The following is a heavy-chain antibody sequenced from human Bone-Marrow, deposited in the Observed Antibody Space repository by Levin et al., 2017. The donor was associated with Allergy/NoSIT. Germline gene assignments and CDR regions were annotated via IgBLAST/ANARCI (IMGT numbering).Heavy chain of an antibody. J-gene: IGHJ4*02. D-gene: IGHD3-10*01. CDR3: ARDHEGLAGRGFPDY. V-gene: IGHV1-2*06. CDR1: AYTFTDYH. Sequence: PAASVKVSCKTSAYTFTDYHMHWVRQAPGQGPEWMGRVNPYSGGTNYAPKFQGRVTMTWDTSISTAYMELSSLTFDDTAMYYCARDHEGLAGRGFPDYWGQGTLVTVSS. CDR2: VNPYSGGT.